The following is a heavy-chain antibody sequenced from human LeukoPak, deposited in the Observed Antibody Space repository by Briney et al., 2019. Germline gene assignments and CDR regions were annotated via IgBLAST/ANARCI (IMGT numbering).Heavy chain of an antibody. CDR1: GFTFSSYA. D-gene: IGHD2-15*01. CDR3: ARVQGGGAIDI. Sequence: PGRSLRLSCAASGFTFSSYAMHWVRQAPGKGLEWVAVISYDGSNKYYADSVKGRFTISRDNSKNTLYLQMNSLRAEDTAMYYCARVQGGGAIDIWGQGTMVTVSS. CDR2: ISYDGSNK. V-gene: IGHV3-30-3*01. J-gene: IGHJ3*02.